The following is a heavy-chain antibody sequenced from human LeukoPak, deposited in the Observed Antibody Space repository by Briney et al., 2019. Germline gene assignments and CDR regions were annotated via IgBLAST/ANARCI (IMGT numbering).Heavy chain of an antibody. D-gene: IGHD3-3*01. CDR2: IIPIFGTA. CDR3: ARDSDFWSGYYHHPTGP. V-gene: IGHV1-69*05. CDR1: GGTFSSYA. J-gene: IGHJ5*02. Sequence: GASVKVSCKASGGTFSSYAISWVRQAPGQGLEWMGRIIPIFGTANYAQKFQGRVTITTDESTSTAYMELSSLRSEDTAVYYCARDSDFWSGYYHHPTGPWGQGTLVTGSS.